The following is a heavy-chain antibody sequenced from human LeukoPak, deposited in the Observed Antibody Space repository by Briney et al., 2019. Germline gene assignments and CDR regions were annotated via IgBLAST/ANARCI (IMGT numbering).Heavy chain of an antibody. J-gene: IGHJ4*02. Sequence: PSETLSLACAVYGGSFSGYYWSWIRQPPGKGLEWIGEINHSGSTNYNPSLKSRVTISVDTSKNQFSLKLSSVTAADTAVYYCARRIVATITSKLSGFDYWGQGTLVTVSS. V-gene: IGHV4-34*01. CDR1: GGSFSGYY. D-gene: IGHD5-12*01. CDR2: INHSGST. CDR3: ARRIVATITSKLSGFDY.